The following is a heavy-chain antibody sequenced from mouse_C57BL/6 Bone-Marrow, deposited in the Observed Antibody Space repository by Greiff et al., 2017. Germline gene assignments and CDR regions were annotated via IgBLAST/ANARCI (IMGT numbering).Heavy chain of an antibody. CDR1: GYTFTSYW. CDR2: IDPSDSYT. CDR3: ARYYGSIYWYFDV. Sequence: VQLQQPGAELVMPGASVKLSCKASGYTFTSYWMHWVKQRPGQGLEWMGEIDPSDSYTNYNQKFKGKTTLTVDKSSSTAYMQRSSLTSEDSAVYYCARYYGSIYWYFDVWGTGTTVTVSS. V-gene: IGHV1-69*01. D-gene: IGHD1-1*01. J-gene: IGHJ1*03.